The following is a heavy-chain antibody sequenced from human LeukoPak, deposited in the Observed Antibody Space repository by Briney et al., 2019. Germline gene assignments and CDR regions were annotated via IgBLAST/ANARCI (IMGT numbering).Heavy chain of an antibody. D-gene: IGHD3-22*01. J-gene: IGHJ3*02. CDR3: ARVVIDAFDI. CDR1: GFTFDDYV. V-gene: IGHV3-20*04. Sequence: GGSLRLSCAASGFTFDDYVMSWLRQAPGKGLEWVSGINWNGGSTGYGDSVKGRFTISRDNAKNSLYLQMNSLRAEDTALYYCARVVIDAFDIWGQGTKVTVSS. CDR2: INWNGGST.